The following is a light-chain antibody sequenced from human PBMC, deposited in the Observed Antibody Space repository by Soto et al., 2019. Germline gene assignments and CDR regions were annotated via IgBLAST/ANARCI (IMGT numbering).Light chain of an antibody. CDR3: CSYAGSYTLI. CDR2: EDS. J-gene: IGLJ2*01. CDR1: RGDVGTYNL. V-gene: IGLV2-23*01. Sequence: QSVLTQPASVSGSPGQSIPISCIGTRGDVGTYNLVSWYQQHPGKAPKLMIYEDSKRPSGVSSRFSGSKSASTASLTISGLQAEDAAAYYCCSYAGSYTLIFGGGTKLTVL.